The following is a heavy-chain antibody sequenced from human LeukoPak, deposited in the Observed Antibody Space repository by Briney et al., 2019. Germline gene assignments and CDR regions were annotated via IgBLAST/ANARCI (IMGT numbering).Heavy chain of an antibody. CDR3: ARGDYYDSSGRTLQH. D-gene: IGHD3-22*01. Sequence: PSETLSLTCTGSGGSISSYYWSWIRQPPGKGLEWIGYIYYSGSTNYNPSLKSRVTISVDTSKNQFSLKLSSATAADTAVYYCARGDYYDSSGRTLQHWGQGTLVTVSS. CDR2: IYYSGST. J-gene: IGHJ1*01. CDR1: GGSISSYY. V-gene: IGHV4-59*01.